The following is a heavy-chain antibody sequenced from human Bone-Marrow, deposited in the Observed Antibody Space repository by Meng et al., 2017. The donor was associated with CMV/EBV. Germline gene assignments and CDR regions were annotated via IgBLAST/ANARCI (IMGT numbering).Heavy chain of an antibody. CDR1: GFSFSNYW. CDR3: AREGRYCSSTSCAITIFGVDYYYYYGMAV. D-gene: IGHD2-2*01. V-gene: IGHV3-7*01. J-gene: IGHJ6*01. Sequence: GESLKIACAASGFSFSNYWMTWVRQAPGKGLEWVANIKQDGSEKYYVASVKGRFTISRENAKNSLYLQMNSLRAEDTAVYYCAREGRYCSSTSCAITIFGVDYYYYYGMAVWGQGTTVTVSS. CDR2: IKQDGSEK.